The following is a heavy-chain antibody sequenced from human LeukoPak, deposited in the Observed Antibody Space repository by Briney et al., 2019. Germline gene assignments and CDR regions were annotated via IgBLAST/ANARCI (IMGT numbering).Heavy chain of an antibody. V-gene: IGHV4-59*01. D-gene: IGHD3-3*01. CDR1: GGSFSDYY. Sequence: SETLSLTCAVYGGSFSDYYWNLIRQPPGKGLEWIGYIYYSGSTNYNPSLKSRVTISVDTSKNQFSLKLSSVTAADTAVYYCARATSYYDFWGGYYPGNWFDPWGQGTLVTVSS. CDR3: ARATSYYDFWGGYYPGNWFDP. J-gene: IGHJ5*02. CDR2: IYYSGST.